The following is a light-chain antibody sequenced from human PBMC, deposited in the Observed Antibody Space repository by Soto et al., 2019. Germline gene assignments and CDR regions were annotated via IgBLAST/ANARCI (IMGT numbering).Light chain of an antibody. CDR2: DTS. CDR1: QSIASF. Sequence: DIQMTQSPSSLSASIGDTVTITCRASQSIASFLNWLQLKPGKAPKLLISDTSTLQSGVPSRFSGGGSGTEFTLTIRSLQPEDSALYFCLQDYSPLLASGAGTRVEIK. CDR3: LQDYSPLLA. J-gene: IGKJ4*01. V-gene: IGKV1-39*01.